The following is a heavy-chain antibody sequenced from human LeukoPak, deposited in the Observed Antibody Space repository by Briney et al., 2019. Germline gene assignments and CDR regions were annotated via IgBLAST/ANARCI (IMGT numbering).Heavy chain of an antibody. V-gene: IGHV3-30*18. D-gene: IGHD6-19*01. J-gene: IGHJ6*04. CDR1: GFTFSSYG. CDR2: ISYDGSNK. Sequence: GRSLRLSCAASGFTFSSYGMHWVRQAPGKGLEWVAVISYDGSNKYYADSVKGRFTISRDNSKNTLYLQMNSLRAEDTAVYYCAKDQGIAVADYYYYGMDVWGKGTTVTVSS. CDR3: AKDQGIAVADYYYYGMDV.